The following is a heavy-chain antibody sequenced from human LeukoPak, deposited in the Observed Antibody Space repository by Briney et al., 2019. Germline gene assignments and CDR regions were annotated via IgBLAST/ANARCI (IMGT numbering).Heavy chain of an antibody. J-gene: IGHJ5*02. CDR1: GGSISSYY. CDR2: IYYSGST. Sequence: SETLSLTCTVSGGSISSYYWSWIRQPPGKGLEWIGYIYYSGSTNYNPSLKSRVTISVDTSKNQFSLKLSSVTAADTAMYYCARVGYSYGNAPWGQGTLVTVSS. CDR3: ARVGYSYGNAP. V-gene: IGHV4-59*01. D-gene: IGHD5-18*01.